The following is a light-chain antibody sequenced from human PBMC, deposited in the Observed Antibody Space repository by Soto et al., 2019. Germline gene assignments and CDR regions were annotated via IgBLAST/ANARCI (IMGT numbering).Light chain of an antibody. J-gene: IGKJ1*01. Sequence: EIVKTPAPAPPSVSPGERATPYRRASQSVSSHLAWYQQKPGQAPRLLISGASTRATGIPARFSGSGSGTEFTLTISSLQSEDFGVYYCQQYHYWWTFGQGTKVDIK. CDR2: GAS. CDR3: QQYHYWWT. V-gene: IGKV3-15*01. CDR1: QSVSSH.